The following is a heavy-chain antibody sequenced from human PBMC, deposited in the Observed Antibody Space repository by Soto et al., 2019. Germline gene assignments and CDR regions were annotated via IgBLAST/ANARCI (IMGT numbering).Heavy chain of an antibody. D-gene: IGHD4-4*01. Sequence: QVQLQQWGAGLLKPSETLSLTCAVYGGSLSDYYWSWIRQPPGKGLEWIGEVYHRGSASGSANYSPSLKSRVAISVDTSKNQFSLKMSSVTAADTAVYYCARGEAYSNHQARWGQGTLVTVSS. CDR3: ARGEAYSNHQAR. CDR2: VYHRGSASGSA. CDR1: GGSLSDYY. V-gene: IGHV4-34*01. J-gene: IGHJ4*02.